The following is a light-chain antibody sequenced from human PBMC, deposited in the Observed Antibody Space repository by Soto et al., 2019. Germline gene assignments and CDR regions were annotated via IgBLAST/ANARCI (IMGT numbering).Light chain of an antibody. Sequence: EIVMTQSPATLSVSPGEGATLSCKASQNVYNNLAWYQQRPGQPPRLLIYDASTRATGISARFSGSGYGTEFTLTISSLQSEYFAVYFCQQCRNWPLTFGGGT. J-gene: IGKJ4*01. CDR1: QNVYNN. V-gene: IGKV3-15*01. CDR2: DAS. CDR3: QQCRNWPLT.